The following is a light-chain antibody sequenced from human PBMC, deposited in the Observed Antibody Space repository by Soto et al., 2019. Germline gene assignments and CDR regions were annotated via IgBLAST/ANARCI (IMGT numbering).Light chain of an antibody. Sequence: QSALTQPASVSGSPGQAITISRTGTSSDVGSYNLVSWYQQHPGKAPKLMISEVSKRPSGVSNRFSGSKSGNTASLTISGLQAEDEADYFCCSYAGTSTPYVFGTGTKVTVL. CDR3: CSYAGTSTPYV. J-gene: IGLJ1*01. CDR2: EVS. CDR1: SSDVGSYNL. V-gene: IGLV2-23*02.